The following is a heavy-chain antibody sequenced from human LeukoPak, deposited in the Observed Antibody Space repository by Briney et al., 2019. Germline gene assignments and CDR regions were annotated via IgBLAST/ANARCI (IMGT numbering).Heavy chain of an antibody. CDR1: GFTFSSYW. D-gene: IGHD6-19*01. CDR3: ARARPPGQWLVRGKGRYYFDY. J-gene: IGHJ4*02. CDR2: IKQDGSEK. Sequence: PGGSLRLSCAASGFTFSSYWMSWVRQAPGKGLEWVANIKQDGSEKYYVDSVKGRFTISRDNAKNSLYLQMNSLRAEDTAVYYCARARPPGQWLVRGKGRYYFDYWGQGTLVTVSS. V-gene: IGHV3-7*01.